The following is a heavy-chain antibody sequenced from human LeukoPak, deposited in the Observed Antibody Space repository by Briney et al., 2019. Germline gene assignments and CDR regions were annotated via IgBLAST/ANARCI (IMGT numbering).Heavy chain of an antibody. D-gene: IGHD3-10*01. J-gene: IGHJ4*02. V-gene: IGHV3-30*18. CDR1: GFPFSTYV. CDR2: ISFNGNNK. Sequence: GGSLRLSCAASGFPFSTYVMHWVRQAPGKGLEWMAFISFNGNNKQYRDSLKGRFTISRDNSKNTLYLQMNSLRAEDTAVYYCAKGFFPQQFGDYWGQGTLVTVSS. CDR3: AKGFFPQQFGDY.